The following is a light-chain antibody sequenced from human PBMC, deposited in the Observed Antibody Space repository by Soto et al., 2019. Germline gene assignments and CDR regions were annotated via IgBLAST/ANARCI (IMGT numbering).Light chain of an antibody. CDR2: DAS. CDR3: QQYYSYPA. J-gene: IGKJ5*01. Sequence: EIVLTQSPATLSLSPWESATLSCRATRSVSSYLAWYQQKPGQAPRLLIYDASSRPTDIPARFSGSGSGTDFTLTISCLQSEDFATYYCQQYYSYPAFGQGTRLEIK. CDR1: RSVSSY. V-gene: IGKV3-11*01.